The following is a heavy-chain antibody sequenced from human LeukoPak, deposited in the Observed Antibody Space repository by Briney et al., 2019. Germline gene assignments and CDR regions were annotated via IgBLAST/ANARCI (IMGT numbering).Heavy chain of an antibody. V-gene: IGHV4-31*03. D-gene: IGHD7-27*01. CDR1: SASLTRGSYF. Sequence: SQTLYLACTVSSASLTRGSYFRNWIRQHPGKGLEWLGYIDSSGSSHYNPSLKSRLTISIDTSKDQFSMRLASVTAADTAVYYCARDLGGMDVWGQGTTAIVS. CDR3: ARDLGGMDV. CDR2: IDSSGSS. J-gene: IGHJ6*02.